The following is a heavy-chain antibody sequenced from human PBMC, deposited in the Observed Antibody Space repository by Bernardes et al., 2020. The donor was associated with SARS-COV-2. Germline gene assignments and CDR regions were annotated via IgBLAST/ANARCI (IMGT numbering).Heavy chain of an antibody. V-gene: IGHV3-48*02. CDR3: ARVKLGGNFVGPLDYYGMDV. CDR2: ISRSSDTI. Sequence: VGSLRLSCAASGFNFLSFSMNWVRQAPGKGLEWVSYISRSSDTIYYADSMRGRFTVSRDNAKNSLYLEMNSLRDEDTAIYYCARVKLGGNFVGPLDYYGMDVWGHGTTVNVSS. D-gene: IGHD2-21*02. J-gene: IGHJ6*02. CDR1: GFNFLSFS.